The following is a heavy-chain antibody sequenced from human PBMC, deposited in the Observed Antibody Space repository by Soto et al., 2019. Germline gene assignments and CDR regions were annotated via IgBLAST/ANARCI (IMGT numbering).Heavy chain of an antibody. CDR1: GFTFSFYA. Sequence: HPGGSLTLSCVASGFTFSFYAMHWVRQAPGMGLDWVAVISYDGSNTYYADSVKGRFTISRDNSKNTLYLQMNSLRVEDTAVYYCTRHDNNRSDIWARGTMVPVS. D-gene: IGHD3-16*02. J-gene: IGHJ3*02. V-gene: IGHV3-30-3*01. CDR3: TRHDNNRSDI. CDR2: ISYDGSNT.